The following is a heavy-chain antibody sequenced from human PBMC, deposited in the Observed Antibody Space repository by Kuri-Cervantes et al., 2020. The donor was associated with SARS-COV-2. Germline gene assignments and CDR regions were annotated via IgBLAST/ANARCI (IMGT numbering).Heavy chain of an antibody. CDR2: IYYSGST. CDR1: GGSISSSSYY. J-gene: IGHJ4*02. Sequence: SETLSLTCTVSGGSISSSSYYWGWIRQPPGKGLEWIGSIYYSGSTNYNPSLKSRVTISVDTSKNQFSLKLSSVTAADTAVYYCARTYGSGTPPSYWGQETLVTVSS. CDR3: ARTYGSGTPPSY. V-gene: IGHV4-39*07. D-gene: IGHD3-10*01.